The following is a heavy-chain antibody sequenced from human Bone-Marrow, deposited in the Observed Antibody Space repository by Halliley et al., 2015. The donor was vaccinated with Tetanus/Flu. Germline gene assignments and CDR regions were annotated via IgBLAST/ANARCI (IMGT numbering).Heavy chain of an antibody. V-gene: IGHV4-59*01. CDR3: ARVDTATSFDS. D-gene: IGHD4-17*01. CDR2: IYYSGNT. J-gene: IGHJ4*02. Sequence: LGGMGYIYYSGNTNYNPPLKRRVTISLDTSKKQFSLKLSSVTAADTAVYFCARVDTATSFDSWGQGTLVTVSS.